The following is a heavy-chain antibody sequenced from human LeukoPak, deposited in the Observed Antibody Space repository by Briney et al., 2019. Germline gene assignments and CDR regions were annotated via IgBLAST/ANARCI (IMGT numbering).Heavy chain of an antibody. V-gene: IGHV4-30-2*01. Sequence: PSETLSLTCTVSGGSISSGGYYWSWIRQPPGKGLEWIGYIYHSGSTYYNPSLKSRVTISVDRSKNQFSLKLSSVTAADTAMYYCARLVGRWLPGGYWGQETLVTVSS. J-gene: IGHJ4*02. CDR1: GGSISSGGYY. D-gene: IGHD3-22*01. CDR2: IYHSGST. CDR3: ARLVGRWLPGGY.